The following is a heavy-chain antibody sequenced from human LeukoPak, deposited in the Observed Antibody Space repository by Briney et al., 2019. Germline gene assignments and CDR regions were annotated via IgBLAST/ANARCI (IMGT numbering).Heavy chain of an antibody. V-gene: IGHV3-21*01. CDR1: GFTFGDYA. J-gene: IGHJ4*02. D-gene: IGHD3-22*01. CDR3: ARVSREYYYDSSGYAIDY. Sequence: GRSLRLSCTASGFTFGDYAMSWFRQAPGKGLEWVSSISSSSSYIYYADSVKGRFTISRDNAKNSLYLQMNSLRAEDTAVYYCARVSREYYYDSSGYAIDYWGQGTLVTVSS. CDR2: ISSSSSYI.